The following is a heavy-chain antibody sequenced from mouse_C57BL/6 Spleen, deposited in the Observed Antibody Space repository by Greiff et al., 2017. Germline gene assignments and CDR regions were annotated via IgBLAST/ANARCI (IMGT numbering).Heavy chain of an antibody. CDR1: GYSITSDY. CDR2: ISYSGST. J-gene: IGHJ4*01. Sequence: EVQLQQSGPGLAKPSQTLSLPCSVTGYSITSDYWNWIRKFPGNKLEYMGYISYSGSTYYNPSLKSRISITRDTSKNQYYLQLNSVTTEDTATYYCARMVTTGPYAMDYWGQGTSVTVSS. D-gene: IGHD2-2*01. V-gene: IGHV3-8*01. CDR3: ARMVTTGPYAMDY.